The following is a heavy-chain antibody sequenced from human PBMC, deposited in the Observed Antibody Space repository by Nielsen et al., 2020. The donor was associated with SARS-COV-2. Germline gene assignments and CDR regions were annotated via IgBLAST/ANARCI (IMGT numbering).Heavy chain of an antibody. CDR3: ARIPDH. V-gene: IGHV3-74*01. J-gene: IGHJ5*02. Sequence: SVKGRFTISRDSGKNTVYLQMNSLTAEDSAVYYCARIPDHWGQGTLVTVSS. D-gene: IGHD2-21*01.